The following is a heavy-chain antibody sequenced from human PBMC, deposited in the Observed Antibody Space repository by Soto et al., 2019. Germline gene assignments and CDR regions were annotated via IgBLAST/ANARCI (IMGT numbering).Heavy chain of an antibody. CDR1: GFTFSSYA. D-gene: IGHD3-3*01. J-gene: IGHJ5*02. V-gene: IGHV3-30*04. CDR2: IRFDGSNI. CDR3: ARTIFGLATGRLNWFDP. Sequence: PGGSLRLSCAASGFTFSSYAMHWVRQAPGKGLEWVAVIRFDGSNIHYADSVKGRFTISRDNSKNTLYLQMDSLRAEDTAVYYCARTIFGLATGRLNWFDPWGQGTLVTVSS.